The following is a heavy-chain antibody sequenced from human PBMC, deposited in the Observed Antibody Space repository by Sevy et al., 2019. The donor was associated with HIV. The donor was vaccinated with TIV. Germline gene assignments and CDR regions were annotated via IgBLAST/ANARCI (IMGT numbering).Heavy chain of an antibody. CDR1: GFTFNGYG. CDR3: AKGLHYGSGSYYGGTDY. Sequence: GGSLRLSCAASGFTFNGYGMHWVRQAPGKGLEWVAVILYDGSNDYYADSVKGRFTISRDNSKNTVYLQMNRLRTEDTAVYYCAKGLHYGSGSYYGGTDYWCQGTLVTVSS. CDR2: ILYDGSND. J-gene: IGHJ4*02. V-gene: IGHV3-30*18. D-gene: IGHD3-10*01.